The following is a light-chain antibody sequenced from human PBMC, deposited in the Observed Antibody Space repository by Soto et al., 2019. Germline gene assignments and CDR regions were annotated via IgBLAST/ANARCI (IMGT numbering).Light chain of an antibody. J-gene: IGKJ5*01. CDR2: GAS. CDR1: QSVSSN. Sequence: EIVMTQSPATLFVSPGERATVSCRASQSVSSNLAWYQQKPGQAPRLLIYGASRRAAGIPDRFSGSGSGTDFTLIISSLQSEDFAVYYCQQYSKWPPITFGQGTRLEIK. CDR3: QQYSKWPPIT. V-gene: IGKV3D-15*01.